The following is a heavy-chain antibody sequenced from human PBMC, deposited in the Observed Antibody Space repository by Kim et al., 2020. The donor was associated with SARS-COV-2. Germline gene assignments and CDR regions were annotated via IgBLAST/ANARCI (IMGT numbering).Heavy chain of an antibody. V-gene: IGHV3-23*01. D-gene: IGHD5-18*01. CDR3: AKHPGYFSDTAMVSYYFDY. Sequence: RFTISRDNSKNTLYLQMNSLRAEDTAVYYCAKHPGYFSDTAMVSYYFDYWGQGTLVTVSS. J-gene: IGHJ4*02.